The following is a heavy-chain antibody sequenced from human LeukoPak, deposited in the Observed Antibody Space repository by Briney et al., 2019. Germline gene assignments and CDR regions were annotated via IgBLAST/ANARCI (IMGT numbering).Heavy chain of an antibody. CDR2: IYYSGST. J-gene: IGHJ4*02. Sequence: PLETLSLTCTVSGGSISSSYWSWIRQPPGKGLEWIAYIYYSGSTNYNPSLKSRVTISVDTSKNQFSLKLSSVTAADTAVYYCAKFRSGWYYFDYWGQGTLVTVSS. CDR1: GGSISSSY. D-gene: IGHD6-19*01. CDR3: AKFRSGWYYFDY. V-gene: IGHV4-59*01.